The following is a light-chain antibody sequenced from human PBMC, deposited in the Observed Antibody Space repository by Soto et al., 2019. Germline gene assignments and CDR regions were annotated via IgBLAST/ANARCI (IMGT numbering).Light chain of an antibody. J-gene: IGLJ2*01. CDR2: EAS. Sequence: QSALTQPASVSGSPGQSITISCTGTSNDVGGYNYVSWYQQHPGKAPKLIIYEASNRPSGVSIRFSGSKSGNTASLTISGLQAEDEADYYCSSYTTTSTVLFGGGTQLTVL. CDR3: SSYTTTSTVL. CDR1: SNDVGGYNY. V-gene: IGLV2-14*01.